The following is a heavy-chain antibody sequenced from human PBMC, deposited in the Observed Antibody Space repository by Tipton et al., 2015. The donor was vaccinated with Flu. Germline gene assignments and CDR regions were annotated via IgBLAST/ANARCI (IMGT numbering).Heavy chain of an antibody. CDR3: ARGVSSGYYSVGYFDY. Sequence: TLSLTCSVSGYSIGSGYYWSWIRQPAGKGLEYIGRFYSSGGTKYNPSLNSRVTISVDTSKNHFSLKLSSVTAADTAVYYCARGVSSGYYSVGYFDYWGQGTLVTVSS. CDR1: GYSIGSGYY. J-gene: IGHJ4*02. CDR2: FYSSGGT. D-gene: IGHD5-12*01. V-gene: IGHV4-61*02.